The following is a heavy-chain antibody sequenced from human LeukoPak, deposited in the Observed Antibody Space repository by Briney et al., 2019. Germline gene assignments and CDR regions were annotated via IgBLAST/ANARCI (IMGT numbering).Heavy chain of an antibody. J-gene: IGHJ6*02. D-gene: IGHD1-26*01. CDR2: ISAYNGNT. V-gene: IGHV1-18*01. Sequence: GASVKVSCKASGYTFTSYGISWVRQAPGQGLEWMGWISAYNGNTNYAQKLQGRVTMTTDTSTSTAYMELRSLRSDDTAVYYCARGREHLDYYYYGMDVWGQGTTVTVSS. CDR3: ARGREHLDYYYYGMDV. CDR1: GYTFTSYG.